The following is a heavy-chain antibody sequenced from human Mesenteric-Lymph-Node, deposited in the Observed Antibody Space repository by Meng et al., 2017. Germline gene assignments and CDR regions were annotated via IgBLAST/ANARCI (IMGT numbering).Heavy chain of an antibody. CDR3: TTGGVLSGYYKGLDY. CDR1: GFTFSSYW. D-gene: IGHD3-9*01. V-gene: IGHV3-7*03. CDR2: IKQDGSEK. Sequence: GESLKISCASSGFTFSSYWMSWVRQAPGKGLEWVANIKQDGSEKYYVDSVKGRFTISRDNSKNTLYLQMNSLRAEDTAVYYCTTGGVLSGYYKGLDYWGQGNLVTVSS. J-gene: IGHJ4*02.